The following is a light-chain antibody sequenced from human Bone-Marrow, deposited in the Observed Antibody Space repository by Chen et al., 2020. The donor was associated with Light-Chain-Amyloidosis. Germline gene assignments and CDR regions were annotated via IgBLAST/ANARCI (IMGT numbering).Light chain of an antibody. CDR3: QSYDSSLSGSVV. CDR1: SSNIGAGYD. CDR2: GNT. Sequence: QSVLTRPPSVSGAPGQRVTISCTGSSSNIGAGYDVHWYQQLPGTAPKLLIFGNTNRPSGVPDRFSASKSGTSASLAITGLQAEDEADYYCQSYDSSLSGSVVFGGGTKLTVL. J-gene: IGLJ2*01. V-gene: IGLV1-40*01.